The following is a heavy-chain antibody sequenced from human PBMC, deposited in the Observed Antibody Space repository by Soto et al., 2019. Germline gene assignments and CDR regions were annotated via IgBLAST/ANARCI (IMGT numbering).Heavy chain of an antibody. V-gene: IGHV3-30*18. CDR3: AKDQASGQGSFDS. CDR2: ISYDGSNQ. Sequence: PGGSLRLSCAASGFTFNIYGMHWVRQAPDKGPEWVALISYDGSNQHYADSVKGRFTISRDNSKNTLFLQMNSLRADDTAVYYCAKDQASGQGSFDSWGQGTLVTVSS. CDR1: GFTFNIYG. J-gene: IGHJ4*02.